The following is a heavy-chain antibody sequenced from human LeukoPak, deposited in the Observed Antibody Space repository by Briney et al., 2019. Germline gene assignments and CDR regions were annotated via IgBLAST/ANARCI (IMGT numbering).Heavy chain of an antibody. CDR3: ARVTRSAFDI. V-gene: IGHV3-53*01. Sequence: GGSLRLSCAASGFTVSSSYMSWVRQAPGKGLEWVSVIYSGGSTYYADSVKGRFTISRDNSKNTLYLQMNSLRAEDTAVYYCARVTRSAFDIWGQGTMVTVSS. D-gene: IGHD1-26*01. CDR1: GFTVSSSY. J-gene: IGHJ3*02. CDR2: IYSGGST.